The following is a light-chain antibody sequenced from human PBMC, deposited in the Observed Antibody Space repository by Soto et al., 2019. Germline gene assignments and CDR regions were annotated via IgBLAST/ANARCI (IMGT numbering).Light chain of an antibody. CDR2: GAS. Sequence: ENLLSQSPGTLYLTPGEGATLSCRASRGVSANYLAWYQQKPGQAPTLLIYGASIRAAGIPDRFSGSGSGTDFTLTIRRLEPDDFAVYYCQQYGSSPRTFGQGTMA. J-gene: IGKJ1*01. CDR3: QQYGSSPRT. CDR1: RGVSANY. V-gene: IGKV3-20*01.